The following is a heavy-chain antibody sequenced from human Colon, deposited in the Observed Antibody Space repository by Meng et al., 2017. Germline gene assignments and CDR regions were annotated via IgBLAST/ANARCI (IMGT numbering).Heavy chain of an antibody. Sequence: LRLSCTVSGGSISSGGYYWSWIRQHPGKGLEWIGYIYYSGSTYYNPSLKSPVTISVDTSKNQFSLKLSSVTAADTAVYYCARLRKYYGSGSYYPHWFDPWGQGTLVTVSS. D-gene: IGHD3-10*01. J-gene: IGHJ5*02. V-gene: IGHV4-31*01. CDR1: GGSISSGGYY. CDR3: ARLRKYYGSGSYYPHWFDP. CDR2: IYYSGST.